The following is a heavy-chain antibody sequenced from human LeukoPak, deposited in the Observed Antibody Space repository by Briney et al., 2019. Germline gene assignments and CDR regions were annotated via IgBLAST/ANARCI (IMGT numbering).Heavy chain of an antibody. CDR3: ARGGDTAMVPRYFDY. CDR2: INPNSGGT. V-gene: IGHV1-2*02. D-gene: IGHD5-18*01. J-gene: IGHJ4*02. Sequence: ASVKVSCQASGYTFTGYYMHWVRQAPGQGLEWMGWINPNSGGTNYAQKFQGRVTMTRDTSISTAYMELSRLRSDDTAVYYCARGGDTAMVPRYFDYWGQGTLVTVSS. CDR1: GYTFTGYY.